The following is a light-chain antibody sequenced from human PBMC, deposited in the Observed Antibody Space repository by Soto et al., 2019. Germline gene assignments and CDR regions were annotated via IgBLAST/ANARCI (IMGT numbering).Light chain of an antibody. J-gene: IGKJ2*01. Sequence: DIVLTQSPGTLSLSPGERATLSCRTSQTINNMYLAWYQQKLGQAPRLLLYATSIKATGIPDRFTGSGSGTDFTLTISRLEPEDFGVYYCQQYEDSVYVFGQGTKVDIK. CDR2: ATS. CDR1: QTINNMY. CDR3: QQYEDSVYV. V-gene: IGKV3-20*01.